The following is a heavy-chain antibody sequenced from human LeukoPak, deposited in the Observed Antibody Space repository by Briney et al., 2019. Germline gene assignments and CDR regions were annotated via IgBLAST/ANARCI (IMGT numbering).Heavy chain of an antibody. Sequence: AGGSLRLSCAASGFTFSNYWMTWVRQAPGKGLEWVANMNQDGSGKYYVDSVKGRFAISRDNAKNSLYLQMNSLRAEDTAVYYCAKKQVVAAAGYYFDYWGQGTLVTVPS. J-gene: IGHJ4*02. CDR2: MNQDGSGK. D-gene: IGHD6-13*01. CDR3: AKKQVVAAAGYYFDY. CDR1: GFTFSNYW. V-gene: IGHV3-7*03.